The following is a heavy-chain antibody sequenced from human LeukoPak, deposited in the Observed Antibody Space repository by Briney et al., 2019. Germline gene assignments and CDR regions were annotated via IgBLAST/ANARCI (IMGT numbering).Heavy chain of an antibody. CDR2: ISSSSYI. J-gene: IGHJ6*02. CDR1: GFTFSSYS. D-gene: IGHD2-2*01. CDR3: AREVPLGYCSSTSCRMDYYYYYGMDV. Sequence: GGSLRLSCAASGFTFSSYSMNWVRQAPGKGLEWVSSISSSSYIYYADSVKGRFTISRDNAKNSLYLQMNSLRAEDTAVYYYAREVPLGYCSSTSCRMDYYYYYGMDVWGQGTTVTVSS. V-gene: IGHV3-21*06.